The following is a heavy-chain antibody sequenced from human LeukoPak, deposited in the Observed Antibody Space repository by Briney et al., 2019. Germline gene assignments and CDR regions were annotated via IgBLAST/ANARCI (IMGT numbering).Heavy chain of an antibody. CDR2: IYSSGST. Sequence: SETLSLTCTVSGGSISNYYWSWIRQPPGKGLEWIGYIYSSGSTNYNPSLKSRVTISVDTSKNQFSLKLSSVTAADTAVYYCARVQGGYFPEYFQHWGQGTLVTVSS. D-gene: IGHD3-22*01. CDR3: ARVQGGYFPEYFQH. J-gene: IGHJ1*01. V-gene: IGHV4-59*01. CDR1: GGSISNYY.